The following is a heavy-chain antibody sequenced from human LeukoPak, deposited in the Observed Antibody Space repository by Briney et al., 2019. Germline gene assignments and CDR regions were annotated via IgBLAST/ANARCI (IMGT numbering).Heavy chain of an antibody. CDR3: ARLREIPVFGVVTKSTSYFDY. D-gene: IGHD3-3*01. CDR2: IKQDRSEK. Sequence: GGSLRLSCAASGFTFTNYWMSWVRQAPGKGLELVANIKQDRSEKYYVDSVKGRFTISRDNAKNSLYLQMNSLRAEDTAVYYCARLREIPVFGVVTKSTSYFDYWGQGTLVTVSS. CDR1: GFTFTNYW. J-gene: IGHJ4*02. V-gene: IGHV3-7*01.